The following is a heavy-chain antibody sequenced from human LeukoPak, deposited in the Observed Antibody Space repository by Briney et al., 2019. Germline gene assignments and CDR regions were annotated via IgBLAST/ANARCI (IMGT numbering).Heavy chain of an antibody. CDR2: INPRGGST. D-gene: IGHD3-3*02. J-gene: IGHJ6*03. Sequence: ASVKVSCKASGYTFTSYYMHWVRQAPGLGLEWMGIINPRGGSTSYAQKFQGRVTMTRDTSTSTVYMELSSLRSEGTAVYYCARGLAQYYYYYYYMDVWGKGTTVTVSS. CDR1: GYTFTSYY. CDR3: ARGLAQYYYYYYYMDV. V-gene: IGHV1-46*01.